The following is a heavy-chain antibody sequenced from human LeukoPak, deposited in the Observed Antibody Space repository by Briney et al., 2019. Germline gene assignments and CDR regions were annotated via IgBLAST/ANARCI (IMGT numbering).Heavy chain of an antibody. CDR3: ARGGGYGGNSADY. Sequence: SETLSLTCTVSGGSISSGGYYWSWIRQPSGKGLEWIGYIYHSGSTYYNPSLKSRVTISVDRSKNQFSLKLSSVTAADTAVYYCARGGGYGGNSADYWGQGTLVTVSS. CDR2: IYHSGST. V-gene: IGHV4-30-2*01. J-gene: IGHJ4*02. CDR1: GGSISSGGYY. D-gene: IGHD4-23*01.